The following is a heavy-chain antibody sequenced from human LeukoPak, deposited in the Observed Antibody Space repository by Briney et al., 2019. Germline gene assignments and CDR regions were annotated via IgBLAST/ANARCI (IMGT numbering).Heavy chain of an antibody. CDR3: ARGRSNEYGDYDY. V-gene: IGHV4-34*01. J-gene: IGHJ4*02. CDR2: ISQSGST. CDR1: GGSFSGYS. Sequence: SETLSLTCAVYGGSFSGYSWSWIRQPPGKGLEWIGEISQSGSTNYNPSVRSRVTVSEDTSINQFSLKLNSVTAADTAVYYCARGRSNEYGDYDYWGQGTLVTVSS. D-gene: IGHD4-17*01.